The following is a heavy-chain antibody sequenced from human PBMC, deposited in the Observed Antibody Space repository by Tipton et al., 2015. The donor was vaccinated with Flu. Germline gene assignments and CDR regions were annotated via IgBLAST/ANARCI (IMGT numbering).Heavy chain of an antibody. V-gene: IGHV4-38-2*01. CDR1: GDSVGSDYF. CDR3: AGRDYSNYVSEPKNWFDP. CDR2: VHQTGNT. Sequence: TLSLTCSVSGDSVGSDYFWGWIRQSPGMGLEWIGNVHQTGNTYYNPSLRSRVTIAIDRPKNQFSLRLTSVTAADTAVYFCAGRDYSNYVSEPKNWFDPWGQGTLVTVS. D-gene: IGHD4-11*01. J-gene: IGHJ5*02.